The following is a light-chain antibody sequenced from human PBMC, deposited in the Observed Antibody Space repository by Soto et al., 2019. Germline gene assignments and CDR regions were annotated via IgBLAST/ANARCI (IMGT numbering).Light chain of an antibody. CDR3: QKYKTWPLT. V-gene: IGKV3-15*01. CDR2: GAS. J-gene: IGKJ4*01. CDR1: QRVGNN. Sequence: EIVMTQSPATLSVSPGERATLSCRASQRVGNNLLAWYQQKPGQAPRLLIYGASTRAAGIPSRFSGSGSGTEFTLTISSLHSEDFAVYYCQKYKTWPLTFGGGTKVEI.